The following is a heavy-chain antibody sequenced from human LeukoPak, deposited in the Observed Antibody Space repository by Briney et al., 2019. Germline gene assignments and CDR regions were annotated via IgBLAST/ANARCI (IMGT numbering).Heavy chain of an antibody. CDR1: GFTFSTYW. V-gene: IGHV3-74*01. Sequence: SGGSLRLSCAASGFTFSTYWMHWVRQAPGKGLVWVSRIKSDGSSTAYADSVKGRFTISRDNAKNTLYLQMNSLRAEDTAVYYCARDYDYGGYWFDPWGQGTLVTVSS. CDR3: ARDYDYGGYWFDP. D-gene: IGHD4-23*01. CDR2: IKSDGSST. J-gene: IGHJ5*02.